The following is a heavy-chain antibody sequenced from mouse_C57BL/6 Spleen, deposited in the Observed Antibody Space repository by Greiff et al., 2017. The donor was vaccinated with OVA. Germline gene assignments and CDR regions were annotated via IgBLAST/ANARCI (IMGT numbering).Heavy chain of an antibody. CDR3: ARDPYYSNSFDY. CDR2: INPNNGGT. D-gene: IGHD2-5*01. CDR1: GYTFTDYY. Sequence: EVQLQQSGPELVKPGASVKISCKASGYTFTDYYMNWVKQSHGKSLEWIGDINPNNGGTSYNQKFKGKATLTVDKSSSTAYMELRSLTSEDSAVYYCARDPYYSNSFDYWGQGTTLTVSS. J-gene: IGHJ2*01. V-gene: IGHV1-26*01.